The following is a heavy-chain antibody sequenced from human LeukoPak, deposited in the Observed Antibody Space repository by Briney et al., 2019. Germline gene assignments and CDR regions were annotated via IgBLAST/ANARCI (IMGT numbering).Heavy chain of an antibody. D-gene: IGHD3-22*01. V-gene: IGHV3-48*04. J-gene: IGHJ5*02. CDR3: ARDPNYYESSGYYYSNWFDP. CDR2: ISSSSSTI. Sequence: GGSLRLSCAASGFTFSSYSMNWVRQAPGKGLEWVSYISSSSSTIYYADSVKGRFTISRDNAKNSLYLQMNSLRAEDTAVYYCARDPNYYESSGYYYSNWFDPWGQGTLVTVSS. CDR1: GFTFSSYS.